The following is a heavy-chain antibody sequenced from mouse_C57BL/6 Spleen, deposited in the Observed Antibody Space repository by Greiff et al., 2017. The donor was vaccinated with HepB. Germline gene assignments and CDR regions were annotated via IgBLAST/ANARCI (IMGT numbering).Heavy chain of an antibody. V-gene: IGHV5-4*01. CDR2: ISDGGSYT. J-gene: IGHJ2*01. Sequence: EVKLVESGGGLVKPGGSLKLSCAASGFTFSSYAMSWVRQTPEKRLEWVATISDGGSYTYYPDNVKGRFTISRDNAKNNLYLQMSHLKSEDTAMYYCARDGWVFDYWGQGTTLTVSS. CDR3: ARDGWVFDY. CDR1: GFTFSSYA. D-gene: IGHD1-1*02.